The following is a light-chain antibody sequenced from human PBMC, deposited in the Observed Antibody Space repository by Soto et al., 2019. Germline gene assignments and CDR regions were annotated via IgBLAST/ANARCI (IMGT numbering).Light chain of an antibody. Sequence: DIHMTQSPSSLSAYVGPRATITFTSSQDVGTCLNWYQQRPGRAPKFLIQDASNLETGVPSRFSGSGSGTHFSFTITSLQPEDIATYYCQQCRDVPLNFGGGTKVDI. CDR3: QQCRDVPLN. V-gene: IGKV1-33*01. CDR1: QDVGTC. CDR2: DAS. J-gene: IGKJ4*01.